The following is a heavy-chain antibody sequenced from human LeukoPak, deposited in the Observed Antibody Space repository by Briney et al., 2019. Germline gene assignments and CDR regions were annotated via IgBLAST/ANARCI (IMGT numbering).Heavy chain of an antibody. J-gene: IGHJ4*02. CDR1: GFTFSSYW. D-gene: IGHD5-24*01. CDR2: INQDGGET. V-gene: IGHV3-7*01. Sequence: GGSLRLSCAASGFTFSSYWMSWVRQAPGKGLEWVANINQDGGETYYVDSAQGRFTISRDNAKNSLFLQMNSLRADDTSIYYCARANWGSVENWGQGTLVTVSS. CDR3: ARANWGSVEN.